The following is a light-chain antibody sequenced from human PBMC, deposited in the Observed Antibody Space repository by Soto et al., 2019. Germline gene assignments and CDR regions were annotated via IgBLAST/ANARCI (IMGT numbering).Light chain of an antibody. CDR1: QSCSSSY. V-gene: IGKV3-15*01. CDR2: GAS. J-gene: IGKJ4*01. CDR3: QQYNNWPRLT. Sequence: EKVLTQSPATLSLSPGERATLSCRASQSCSSSYLAWYQQKPGQAPRLLIYGASTRATGIPARFSGSGSGTEFTLTISSLQSEDFAVYYCQQYNNWPRLTFGGGTKVDIK.